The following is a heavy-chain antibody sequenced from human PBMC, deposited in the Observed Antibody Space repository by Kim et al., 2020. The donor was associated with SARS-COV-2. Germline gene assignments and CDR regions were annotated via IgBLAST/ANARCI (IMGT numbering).Heavy chain of an antibody. J-gene: IGHJ4*02. D-gene: IGHD3-16*01. V-gene: IGHV3-33*01. Sequence: FNAGSVKGRFIISRDNSKNTLYLQKNSLRAEDTAVYYCARDLESGGSEDYWGQGTLVTVSS. CDR3: ARDLESGGSEDY.